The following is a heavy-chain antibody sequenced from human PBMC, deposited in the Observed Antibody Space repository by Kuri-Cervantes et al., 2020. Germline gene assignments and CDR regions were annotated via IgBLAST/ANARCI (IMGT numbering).Heavy chain of an antibody. CDR2: INHSGST. D-gene: IGHD2-15*01. CDR3: ARLVTAPRSRIYCRGGSCYLSRRPVDY. Sequence: SETLSLTCAVPGGSISSSNWWSWVRQPPGKGLEWIGEINHSGSTNYNPSLKSRVTISVDTSKNQFSLKLSSVTAADTAVYYCARLVTAPRSRIYCRGGSCYLSRRPVDYWGQGTLVTVSS. V-gene: IGHV4-4*02. CDR1: GGSISSSNW. J-gene: IGHJ4*02.